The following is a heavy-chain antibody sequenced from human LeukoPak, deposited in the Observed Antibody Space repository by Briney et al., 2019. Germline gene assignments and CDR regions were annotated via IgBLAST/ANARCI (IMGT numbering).Heavy chain of an antibody. CDR2: ISSSSSTI. V-gene: IGHV3-48*01. CDR1: GFIFTSYS. D-gene: IGHD3-22*01. Sequence: PGGSLRLSCAASGFIFTSYSMNWVRQAPGKGLEWISYISSSSSTIYYADSVRGRFTISRDNSKNTLYLQMNSLRAEDTAVYYCARDHDSSGIDYWGQGTLVTVSS. CDR3: ARDHDSSGIDY. J-gene: IGHJ4*02.